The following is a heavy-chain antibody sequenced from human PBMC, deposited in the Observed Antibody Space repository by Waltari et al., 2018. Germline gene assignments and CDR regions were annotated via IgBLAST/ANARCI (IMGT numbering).Heavy chain of an antibody. J-gene: IGHJ5*02. V-gene: IGHV1-24*01. CDR2: LDPEDGET. CDR1: GYTLPELS. Sequence: QVQLVQSGAEVKKPGASVKVSCKVSGYTLPELSMHWVRQAPGKGLEWMGGLDPEDGETIYAQKYQGRGTMTEDTSTDTAYMELSSLRSEDTAVYYCATAIGLSMVQGVTWFDPWGQGTLVTVSS. D-gene: IGHD3-10*01. CDR3: ATAIGLSMVQGVTWFDP.